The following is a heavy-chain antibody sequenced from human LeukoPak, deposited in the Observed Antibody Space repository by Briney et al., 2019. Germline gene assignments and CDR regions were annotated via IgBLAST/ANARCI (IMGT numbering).Heavy chain of an antibody. CDR1: GFTFSSYS. V-gene: IGHV3-30*02. J-gene: IGHJ4*02. D-gene: IGHD3-3*01. CDR2: IRYDGSNK. Sequence: GGSLRLSCAASGFTFSSYSMNWVRQAPGKGLEWVAFIRYDGSNKYYADSVKGRFTISRDNSKNTLYLQMNSLRAEDTAVYYCAKGGAYDFWSGYYDYWGQGTLVTVSS. CDR3: AKGGAYDFWSGYYDY.